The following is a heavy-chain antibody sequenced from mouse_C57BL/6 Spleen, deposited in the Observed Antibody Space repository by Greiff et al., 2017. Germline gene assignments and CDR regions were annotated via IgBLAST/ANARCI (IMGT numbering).Heavy chain of an antibody. CDR1: GYTFTSYW. D-gene: IGHD2-4*01. Sequence: QVQLQQPGAELVRPGTSVKLSCKASGYTFTSYWMHWVKQRPGQGLEWIGVIDPSDSYTNYNQKFKGKATLTVDTSSSTAYMQLSSLTSEDSAVYYCAAYYDYGIDFDYWGQGTTLTVSS. J-gene: IGHJ2*01. CDR3: AAYYDYGIDFDY. CDR2: IDPSDSYT. V-gene: IGHV1-59*01.